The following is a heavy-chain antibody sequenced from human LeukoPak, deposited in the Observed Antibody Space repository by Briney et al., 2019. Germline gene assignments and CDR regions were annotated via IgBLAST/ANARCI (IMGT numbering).Heavy chain of an antibody. V-gene: IGHV4-59*01. CDR2: IYYSGST. D-gene: IGHD3-10*01. CDR1: GGSISSYY. CDR3: ARGVGFGTAFDI. J-gene: IGHJ3*02. Sequence: SETLSLTCTVSGGSISSYYWSWIRQPPGKGLEWIGYIYYSGSTNYNPSLKSRVTISVDTSKNQFSLKLSSVTAADTAVYYCARGVGFGTAFDIWGQGTMVTVSS.